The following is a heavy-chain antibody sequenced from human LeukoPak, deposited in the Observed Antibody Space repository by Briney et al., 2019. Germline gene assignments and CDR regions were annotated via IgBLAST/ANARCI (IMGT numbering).Heavy chain of an antibody. J-gene: IGHJ4*02. CDR1: GESFTDYY. D-gene: IGHD3-10*02. CDR3: ARGTLVRGISY. CDR2: INHSGST. V-gene: IGHV4-34*01. Sequence: SETLSLTCAVYGESFTDYYWNWIRQSPGKGLEWIWDINHSGSTNYNPSLKSRVTISKDTSKKQFSLKLSSVTAADTAVYSCARGTLVRGISYWGQGALVTVSS.